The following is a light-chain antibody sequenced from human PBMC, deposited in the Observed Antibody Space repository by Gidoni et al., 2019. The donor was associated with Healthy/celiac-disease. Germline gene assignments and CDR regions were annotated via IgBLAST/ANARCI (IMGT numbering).Light chain of an antibody. CDR2: AAS. CDR3: QKSYSTPIT. CDR1: QSSSSY. Sequence: DIQMTQSPSSLSASVGDRVTITCRASQSSSSYLNWYQQKPGKAPKLLIYAASSLQSGVPSRFSGSGSGTDFTLTIRSLQPEDFATYYCQKSYSTPITFGQGTRLEIK. J-gene: IGKJ5*01. V-gene: IGKV1-39*01.